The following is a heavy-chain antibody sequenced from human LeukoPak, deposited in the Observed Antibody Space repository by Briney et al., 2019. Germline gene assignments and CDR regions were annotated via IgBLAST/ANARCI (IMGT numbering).Heavy chain of an antibody. J-gene: IGHJ3*02. V-gene: IGHV1-18*01. CDR1: GCTFTTYG. CDR2: ISGYNGNT. CDR3: ARGSMTGAKFLAFEI. Sequence: ASVKVSCKASGCTFTTYGIAWVRQAPGQGLEWMGWISGYNGNTNYAQKLQGRVTMTTDTSTSTANMELRSLRFDDTAVYYCARGSMTGAKFLAFEIWGQGTMVTVSS. D-gene: IGHD1-20*01.